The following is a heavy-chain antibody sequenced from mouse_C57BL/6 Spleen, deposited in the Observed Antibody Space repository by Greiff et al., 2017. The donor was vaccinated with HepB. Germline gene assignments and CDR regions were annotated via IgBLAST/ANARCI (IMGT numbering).Heavy chain of an antibody. CDR3: ARLTTIVATDIDV. D-gene: IGHD1-1*01. Sequence: QVQLQQPGAELVRPGSSVKLSCKASGYTFTSYWMHWVKQRPGQGLEWIGVIDPSDSYTNYNQKFKGKATLTVDTSSSTAYMQLSSLTYEDSAVYYCARLTTIVATDIDVWGAGTTVSDSS. J-gene: IGHJ1*01. CDR1: GYTFTSYW. CDR2: IDPSDSYT. V-gene: IGHV1-59*01.